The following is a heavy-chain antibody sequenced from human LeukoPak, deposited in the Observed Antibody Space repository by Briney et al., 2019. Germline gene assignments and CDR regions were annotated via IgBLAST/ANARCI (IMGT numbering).Heavy chain of an antibody. Sequence: GGSLRLSCAASGFTFSSYSMNWVRQAPGKGLEWVSSISSSSSYIYYADSVKGRFTISRDNAKNPLYLQMNSLRAEDTAVYYCARDCSGYHSYFDYWGQGTLVTVSS. CDR3: ARDCSGYHSYFDY. V-gene: IGHV3-21*01. CDR1: GFTFSSYS. CDR2: ISSSSSYI. J-gene: IGHJ4*02. D-gene: IGHD3-22*01.